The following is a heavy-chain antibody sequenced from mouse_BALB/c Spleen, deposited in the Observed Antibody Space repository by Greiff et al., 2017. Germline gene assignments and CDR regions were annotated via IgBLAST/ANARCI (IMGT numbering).Heavy chain of an antibody. Sequence: VQLQQSGPSLVKPSQTLSLTCSVTGDSITSGYWNWIRKFPGNKLEYMGYISYSGSTYYNPSLKSRISITRDTSKNQYYLQLNSVTTEDTATYYCAREGLRPYWYFDVWGAGTTVTVSS. D-gene: IGHD2-4*01. CDR3: AREGLRPYWYFDV. J-gene: IGHJ1*01. V-gene: IGHV3-8*02. CDR1: GDSITSGY. CDR2: ISYSGST.